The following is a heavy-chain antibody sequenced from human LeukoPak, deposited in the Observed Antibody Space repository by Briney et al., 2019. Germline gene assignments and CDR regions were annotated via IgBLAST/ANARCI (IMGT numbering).Heavy chain of an antibody. CDR1: GFTFSSYS. D-gene: IGHD3-22*01. Sequence: GGSLRLSCAASGFTFSSYSMNWVRQAPGKGLEWVSSISSSSSYIYYADSVKGRFTISRDNAKNSLYLQMNSLRVEDTAVYYCARNYDSSGYYFDYWGQGTLVTVSS. CDR2: ISSSSSYI. CDR3: ARNYDSSGYYFDY. J-gene: IGHJ4*02. V-gene: IGHV3-21*01.